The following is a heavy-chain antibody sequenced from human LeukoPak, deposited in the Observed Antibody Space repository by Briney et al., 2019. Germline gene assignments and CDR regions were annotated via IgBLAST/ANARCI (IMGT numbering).Heavy chain of an antibody. V-gene: IGHV4-34*01. CDR2: INHSGST. J-gene: IGHJ4*02. CDR1: GGSFSGYY. Sequence: PSETLSLTCAVYGGSFSGYYWSWIRQPPGKGLEWIGEINHSGSTNYNPSLKSRVTISVDTSKNQFSLKLSSVTAAGTAVYYCTRDRELGFWGQGTLVTVSS. CDR3: TRDRELGF. D-gene: IGHD1-26*01.